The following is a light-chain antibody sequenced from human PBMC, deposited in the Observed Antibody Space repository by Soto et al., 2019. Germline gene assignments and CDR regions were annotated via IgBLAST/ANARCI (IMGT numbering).Light chain of an antibody. CDR3: QQRSNWPIT. V-gene: IGKV3-15*01. CDR2: GAS. J-gene: IGKJ5*01. CDR1: QSVRSN. Sequence: EIVVTQSPATLSVSPGDRVTLSCRASQSVRSNSAWYQQKPGQAPRLLIYGASIRATGIPARFSGSGYGTEFTLTISRLEPEDFAVYYCQQRSNWPITFGQGTGLEI.